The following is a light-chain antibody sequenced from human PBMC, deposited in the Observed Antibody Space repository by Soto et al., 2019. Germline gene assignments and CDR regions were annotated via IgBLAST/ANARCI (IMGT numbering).Light chain of an antibody. V-gene: IGKV1-39*01. Sequence: IQMTQSQSSLYVSAGDRGSFTCRASQSISSYLNWYQQKPGKAPKLLIYAASSLQSGVPSRFSGRGSGTDFILTISSLQPEDFATYYCQQSYSTPFTFGPGTKVDIK. CDR1: QSISSY. J-gene: IGKJ3*01. CDR2: AAS. CDR3: QQSYSTPFT.